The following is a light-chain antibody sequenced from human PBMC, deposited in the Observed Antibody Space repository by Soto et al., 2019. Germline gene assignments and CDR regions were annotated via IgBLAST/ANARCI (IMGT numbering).Light chain of an antibody. CDR3: QHYNSYPWT. J-gene: IGKJ1*01. CDR1: QTITTW. Sequence: DIRVTQSPPTLSASVGDRVTITCRASQTITTWMAWYQQKPGKAPKLLIYKASTLKSGVPSRFSGSGSGTEFTLTISSLQPDDFATYYCQHYNSYPWTFGQGTKVDIK. CDR2: KAS. V-gene: IGKV1-5*03.